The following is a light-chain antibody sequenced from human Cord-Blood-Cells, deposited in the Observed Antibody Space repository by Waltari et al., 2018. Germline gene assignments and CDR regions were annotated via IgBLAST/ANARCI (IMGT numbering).Light chain of an antibody. J-gene: IGLJ2*01. CDR3: QSYDSSLSGSV. CDR2: GNS. Sequence: QSVLTQPPSVSGAPGQRVTISCTGSSSNIGAGYDVHWYQHLPGTAPKLLIYGNSNLPSGVPDRFSGSKSGTSASLAITGLQAEDEADYYCQSYDSSLSGSVFGGGTKLTVL. V-gene: IGLV1-40*01. CDR1: SSNIGAGYD.